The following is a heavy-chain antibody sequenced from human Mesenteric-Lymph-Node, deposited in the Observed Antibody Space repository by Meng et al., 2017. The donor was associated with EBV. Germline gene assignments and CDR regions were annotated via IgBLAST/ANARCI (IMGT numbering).Heavy chain of an antibody. CDR3: AQIADYDRLHFFDH. V-gene: IGHV4-4*02. CDR2: IHHSGNT. Sequence: QVQLQESGPGLVKPLGTLSLTCAVFGGSFSSDTWWTWVRQPPGRGLEWIGEIHHSGNTNYNPSFKSRVTVSGDLSKNQFSLHLTSVTAADTAVYYCAQIADYDRLHFFDHWGQGTLVTVAS. CDR1: GGSFSSDTW. J-gene: IGHJ4*02. D-gene: IGHD4-11*01.